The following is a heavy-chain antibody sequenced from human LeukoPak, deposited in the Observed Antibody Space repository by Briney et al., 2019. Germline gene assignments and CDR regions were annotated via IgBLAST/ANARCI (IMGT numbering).Heavy chain of an antibody. V-gene: IGHV4-34*01. J-gene: IGHJ4*02. Sequence: PSETLSLTCAVYGGSFSGYYWSWIRQPPGKGLEWIGEINHSGSTNYNPSLKSRVTISVDTSKNQFSLKLSSVTAADTAVYYCARGPYSSNHFDYWGQGTLVTVSS. CDR3: ARGPYSSNHFDY. D-gene: IGHD6-13*01. CDR2: INHSGST. CDR1: GGSFSGYY.